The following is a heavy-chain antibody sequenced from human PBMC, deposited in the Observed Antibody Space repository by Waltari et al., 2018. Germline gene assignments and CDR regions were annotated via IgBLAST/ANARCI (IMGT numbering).Heavy chain of an antibody. D-gene: IGHD5-12*01. CDR2: VKTDGSYT. V-gene: IGHV3-74*01. CDR1: WFTFSTSW. J-gene: IGHJ4*02. CDR3: AGGDSGYAAH. Sequence: EVQLVESGGGLVQFGGSLRLSCAAPWFTFSTSWMHWVRQAPGKGLVWVSRVKTDGSYTNYADSVKGRFTISRDNAKNTLYLQMNSLGAEDTAVYYCAGGDSGYAAHWGQGTLVTVSS.